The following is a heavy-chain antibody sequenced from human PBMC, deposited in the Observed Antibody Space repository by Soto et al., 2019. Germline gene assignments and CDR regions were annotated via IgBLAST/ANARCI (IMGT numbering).Heavy chain of an antibody. J-gene: IGHJ5*02. CDR3: ASSSGTSYVWFDP. V-gene: IGHV1-18*01. CDR1: GYTFNSYG. CDR2: ISAYDGDT. Sequence: QVQLVQSGAEVKKPGASVKVSCKASGYTFNSYGISWLRQAPGQGLEWMGWISAYDGDTKYAQKFQGRVTMTTDTSTSTGNMEVGSMRSDDAAAYYCASSSGTSYVWFDPWGQGTLVTVSS. D-gene: IGHD1-26*01.